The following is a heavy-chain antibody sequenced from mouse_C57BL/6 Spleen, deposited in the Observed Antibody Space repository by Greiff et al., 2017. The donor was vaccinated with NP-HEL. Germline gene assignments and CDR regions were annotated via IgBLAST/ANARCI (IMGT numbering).Heavy chain of an antibody. CDR2: IYPGSGNT. CDR1: GYSFTSYY. J-gene: IGHJ2*01. D-gene: IGHD1-1*01. CDR3: ARSYGSSYYFDY. V-gene: IGHV1-66*01. Sequence: VQLQQSGPELVKPGASVKISCKASGYSFTSYYIHWVKQRPGQGLEWIGWIYPGSGNTKYNEKFKGKATLTADTSSSTAYMQLSSLTSEDSAVYYCARSYGSSYYFDYWGQGTTLTVSS.